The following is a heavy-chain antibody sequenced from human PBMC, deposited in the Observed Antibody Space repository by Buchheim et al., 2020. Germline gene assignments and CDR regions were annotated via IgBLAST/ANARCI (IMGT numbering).Heavy chain of an antibody. CDR3: ARDHGSCWGGRYYYYYYMDD. D-gene: IGHD6-19*01. J-gene: IGHJ6*03. Sequence: EVQLVESGGGLVQPGGSLRLSCAASGFTFSSYWMSWVRQAPGKGLEWVANIKQDGSEKYYVDSVKGRFTISRDNAKNSLYLQMNRLRADDTAVYYCARDHGSCWGGRYYYYYYMDDWGKGTT. V-gene: IGHV3-7*01. CDR1: GFTFSSYW. CDR2: IKQDGSEK.